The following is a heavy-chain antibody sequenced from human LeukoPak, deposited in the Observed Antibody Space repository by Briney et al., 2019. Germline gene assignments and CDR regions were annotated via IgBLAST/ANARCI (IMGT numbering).Heavy chain of an antibody. CDR3: ARASLVGASPTSFDY. Sequence: SETLSLTCAVCGGSFSGYYWSWIRQPPGKGLEWIGEINHSGSTNYNPSLKSRVTISVDTSKNQFSLKLSSVTAADTAVYYCARASLVGASPTSFDYWGQGTLVTVSS. J-gene: IGHJ4*02. D-gene: IGHD1-26*01. CDR1: GGSFSGYY. V-gene: IGHV4-34*01. CDR2: INHSGST.